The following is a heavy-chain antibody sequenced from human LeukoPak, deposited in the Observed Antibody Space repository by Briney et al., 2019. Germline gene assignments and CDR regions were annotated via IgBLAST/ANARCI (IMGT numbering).Heavy chain of an antibody. CDR3: ARSGGSGTYYDGTFDY. CDR2: VSPGGYI. D-gene: IGHD1-26*01. J-gene: IGHJ4*02. CDR1: GVSFNAYY. V-gene: IGHV4-34*01. Sequence: SETLSLTCTVSGVSFNAYYWSWIRQSPGKGLEWIGEVSPGGYIKYNPSLRSRVTISVDTSENQLSLRLSSVTAADTAVYYCARSGGSGTYYDGTFDYWGQGTLVTVSS.